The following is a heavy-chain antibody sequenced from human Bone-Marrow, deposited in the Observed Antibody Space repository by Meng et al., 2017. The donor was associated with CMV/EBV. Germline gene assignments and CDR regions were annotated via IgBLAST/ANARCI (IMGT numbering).Heavy chain of an antibody. CDR3: ARGSYDSSGYYSGGPYYYGMDV. CDR1: GFTFSSYD. J-gene: IGHJ6*02. V-gene: IGHV3-13*01. D-gene: IGHD3-22*01. Sequence: GESLKISCAASGFTFSSYDMHWVRQATGKGLEWVSAIGTAGDTYYPGSVKGRFTISRENAKNSLYLQMNSLRAGDTAVYYCARGSYDSSGYYSGGPYYYGMDVWGPGTTVSVSS. CDR2: IGTAGDT.